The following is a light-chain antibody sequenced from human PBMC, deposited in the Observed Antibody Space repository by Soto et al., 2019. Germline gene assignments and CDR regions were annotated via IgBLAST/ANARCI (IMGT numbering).Light chain of an antibody. J-gene: IGLJ2*01. V-gene: IGLV1-40*01. CDR2: DNT. CDR1: SSDIGAGYR. CDR3: QSFDKYRSAVV. Sequence: QSVLTQPPSVSGAPGERVTISCTGSSSDIGAGYRVRWYQQVPGTAPKLLIYDNTNLPSGVPARFSGSKSGTSASLAISGLQAEDEADYSCQSFDKYRSAVVFGGGTKFTVL.